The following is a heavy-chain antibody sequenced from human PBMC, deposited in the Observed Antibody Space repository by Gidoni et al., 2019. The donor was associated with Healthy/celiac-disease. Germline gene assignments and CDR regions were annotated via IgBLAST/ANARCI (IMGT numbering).Heavy chain of an antibody. CDR2: ISGSGGST. CDR3: AKDRLGVITGWFDP. V-gene: IGHV3-23*01. D-gene: IGHD3-22*01. J-gene: IGHJ5*02. Sequence: EVQLLESGGGLVQPGGSLRLSCAASGFPFSSYAMSWVRQAPGKGLEWVSAISGSGGSTYYSDSVKGRFTISRDNSKNTLYLQMNSLRAEDTAVYYCAKDRLGVITGWFDPWGQGTLVTVSS. CDR1: GFPFSSYA.